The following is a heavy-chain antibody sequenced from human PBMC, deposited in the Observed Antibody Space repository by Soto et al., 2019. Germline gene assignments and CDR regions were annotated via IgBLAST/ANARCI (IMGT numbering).Heavy chain of an antibody. D-gene: IGHD3-10*01. CDR2: ISYDGSNK. Sequence: PGGSLRLSCAASGFTFSSYAMHWVRQAPGKGLEWVAVISYDGSNKYYADSVKGRFTISRDNSKNTLYLQMNSLRAEDTAVYYCARDVLLWFGESNYFDYWGQGTLVTVSS. CDR3: ARDVLLWFGESNYFDY. V-gene: IGHV3-30-3*01. CDR1: GFTFSSYA. J-gene: IGHJ4*02.